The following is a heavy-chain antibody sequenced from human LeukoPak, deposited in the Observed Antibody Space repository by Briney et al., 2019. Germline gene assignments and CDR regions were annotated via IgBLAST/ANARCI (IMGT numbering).Heavy chain of an antibody. CDR3: ARVSRYSGYAHFDY. V-gene: IGHV3-13*01. D-gene: IGHD5-12*01. J-gene: IGHJ4*02. CDR2: IGTAGVT. Sequence: GGSLRLSCAASGFILSSYDMHWVRQATGKGLEWVSAIGTAGVTYYPGSVKGRFTISRENAKNSLYLQMNTLRVEDTAVYYCARVSRYSGYAHFDYWGQGTLVTVSS. CDR1: GFILSSYD.